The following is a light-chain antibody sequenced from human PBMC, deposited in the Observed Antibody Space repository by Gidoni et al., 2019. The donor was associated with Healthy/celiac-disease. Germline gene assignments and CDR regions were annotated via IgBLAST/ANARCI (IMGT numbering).Light chain of an antibody. V-gene: IGKV1-12*01. CDR3: QQANSFPPFT. CDR1: QGSSSW. J-gene: IGKJ3*01. CDR2: AAS. Sequence: DIQMTQSPSSVSASVGDRVTITCRASQGSSSWLAWYQQKPCKAPKLLIYAASSLQSGVPSRFSGSGSGTDFTLTISSLQPEDFATYYCQQANSFPPFTFGPGTKVDIK.